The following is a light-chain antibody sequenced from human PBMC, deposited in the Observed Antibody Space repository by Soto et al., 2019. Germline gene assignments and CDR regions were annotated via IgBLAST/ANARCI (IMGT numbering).Light chain of an antibody. CDR3: QQYNTYSR. Sequence: DIQMSQSPSTLSASVGDSVTITCRASQNIRNLLAWYQQKPGKAPNPLIYDASSLKSGVPSRFSGSGPGTEFTLTISSLQPDDFATYYCQQYNTYSRFGQGTRLEIK. J-gene: IGKJ5*01. CDR1: QNIRNL. CDR2: DAS. V-gene: IGKV1-5*01.